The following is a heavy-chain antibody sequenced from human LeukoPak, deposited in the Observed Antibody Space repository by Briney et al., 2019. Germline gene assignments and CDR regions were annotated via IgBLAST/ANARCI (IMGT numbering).Heavy chain of an antibody. Sequence: GGSLRLSCAAPGFSFSSYAMSWVRQAPGKGLEWVSSVSESGDGTYYADSVMGRFIISRDNSRKTFHLQMGSLRADDTAIYYCAKGKVNHLGALDYWGQGTLVTVSS. V-gene: IGHV3-23*01. J-gene: IGHJ4*02. CDR2: VSESGDGT. D-gene: IGHD1-26*01. CDR1: GFSFSSYA. CDR3: AKGKVNHLGALDY.